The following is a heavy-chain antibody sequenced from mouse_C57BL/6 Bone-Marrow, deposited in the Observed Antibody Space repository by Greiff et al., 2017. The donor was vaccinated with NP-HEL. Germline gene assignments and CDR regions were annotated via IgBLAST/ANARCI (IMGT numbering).Heavy chain of an antibody. CDR2: ISSGSSTI. CDR3: AAGDY. J-gene: IGHJ2*01. CDR1: GFTFSDFG. V-gene: IGHV5-17*01. Sequence: DVMLVESGGGLVKPGGSLKLSFAASGFTFSDFGMPWVRQAPEKGLEGVAYISSGSSTIYYADTVKGRFTISRDNTKNTLFLQMTSLRSEDTAMYYCAAGDYWGQGTTLTVSS.